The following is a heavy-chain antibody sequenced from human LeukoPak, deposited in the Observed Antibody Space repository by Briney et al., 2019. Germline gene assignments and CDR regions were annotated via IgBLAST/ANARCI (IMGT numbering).Heavy chain of an antibody. CDR2: FYSDSNT. CDR3: ARVRGYFDY. CDR1: GFSVSDNY. Sequence: GGSLRLSCAVSGFSVSDNYMSWVRQAPGKGLEWVSLFYSDSNTHYRDSVKGRFTVSRDNTKNILYLQMNRLRAEDTAVYYCARVRGYFDYWGQGTLVTVSS. J-gene: IGHJ4*02. V-gene: IGHV3-66*01.